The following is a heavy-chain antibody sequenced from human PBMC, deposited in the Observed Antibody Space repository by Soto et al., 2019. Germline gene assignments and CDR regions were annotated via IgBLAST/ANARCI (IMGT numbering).Heavy chain of an antibody. J-gene: IGHJ6*02. V-gene: IGHV5-10-1*01. CDR3: ARRGYTIFGVVIDPDYYYYGMDV. CDR1: GYSFTSYW. Sequence: GESLKISCKGSGYSFTSYWISWVRQMPGKGLEWMGRIDPSDSYTNYSPSFQGHVTISADKSISTAYLQWSSLKASDTAMYYCARRGYTIFGVVIDPDYYYYGMDVWGQGTTVTVSS. D-gene: IGHD3-3*01. CDR2: IDPSDSYT.